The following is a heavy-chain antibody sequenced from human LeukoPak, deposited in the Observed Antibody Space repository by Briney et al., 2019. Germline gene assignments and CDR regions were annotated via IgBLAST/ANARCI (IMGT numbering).Heavy chain of an antibody. CDR3: ARETSSGYLFKPASYFDY. CDR2: IYYSGNT. CDR1: GGSISSSSYY. Sequence: SETLPLTCIVSGGSISSSSYYWGWIRQPPGKGLEWIGTIYYSGNTYYNPSLKSRVTISVDTSKTQFSLKLSSVTAADTAVYYCARETSSGYLFKPASYFDYWGQGTLVTVSS. J-gene: IGHJ4*02. D-gene: IGHD3-22*01. V-gene: IGHV4-39*01.